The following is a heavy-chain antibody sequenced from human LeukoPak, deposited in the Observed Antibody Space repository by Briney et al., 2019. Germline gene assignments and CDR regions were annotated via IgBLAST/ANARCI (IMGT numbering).Heavy chain of an antibody. CDR2: ISGGGGNT. CDR3: AKDLRYYDFWSGLADY. CDR1: GFTFSKYA. J-gene: IGHJ4*02. V-gene: IGHV3-23*01. D-gene: IGHD3-3*01. Sequence: GGSLRLSRGASGFTFSKYAMNWVRQAPGKGLEWVSSISGGGGNTYYADSVKGRFTISRDNSKNTLYLQINSLRAEDTAIYYCAKDLRYYDFWSGLADYWGQGTLVTVSS.